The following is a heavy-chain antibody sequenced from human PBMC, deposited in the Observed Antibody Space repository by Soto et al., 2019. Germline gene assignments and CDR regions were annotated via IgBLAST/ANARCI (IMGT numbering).Heavy chain of an antibody. J-gene: IGHJ4*02. Sequence: GGSLRLSCAASGFTFSSYSMNWVRQAPGKGLEWVSSISSSSSYIYYADSVKGRFTISRDNAKNSLYLQMNSLRAEDTAVYYCARDASAYCGGDCYSGCDYWGQGTLVTVSS. V-gene: IGHV3-21*01. CDR1: GFTFSSYS. CDR2: ISSSSSYI. D-gene: IGHD2-21*02. CDR3: ARDASAYCGGDCYSGCDY.